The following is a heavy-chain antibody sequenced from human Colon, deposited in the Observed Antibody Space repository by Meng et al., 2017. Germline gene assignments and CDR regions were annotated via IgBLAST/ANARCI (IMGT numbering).Heavy chain of an antibody. J-gene: IGHJ4*02. CDR2: SFHTGTT. CDR1: VGSISSNGW. D-gene: IGHD6-25*01. CDR3: VRGRQTYGSGYLYSFDD. Sequence: GLLRESGPGLVNPSGLLYFTCAVSVGSISSNGWWTWVPQPPGKGLEWIGESFHTGTTNYKPSLRGRVTNSVDKSNNQFSLRLSSVTAADTAVYFCVRGRQTYGSGYLYSFDDWGQGALVTVSS. V-gene: IGHV4-4*02.